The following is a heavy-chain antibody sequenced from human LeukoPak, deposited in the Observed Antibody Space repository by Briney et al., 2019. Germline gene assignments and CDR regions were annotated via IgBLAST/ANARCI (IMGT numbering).Heavy chain of an antibody. CDR1: GYTFTGYY. CDR3: ARDLRGLGDYFDY. Sequence: GASVKVSCKASGYTFTGYYMHWVRQAPGQGLEWMGWINPNSGGTNYAQKFQGRVIMTRDTSISTAYMELSRLRSDDTAVYYCARDLRGLGDYFDYWGQGTLVTVSS. J-gene: IGHJ4*02. V-gene: IGHV1-2*02. CDR2: INPNSGGT. D-gene: IGHD1-26*01.